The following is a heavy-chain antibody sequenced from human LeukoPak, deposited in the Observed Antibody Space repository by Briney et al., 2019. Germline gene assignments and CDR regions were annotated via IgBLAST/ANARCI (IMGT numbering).Heavy chain of an antibody. CDR1: GFTFSSYG. CDR2: ISGSGGST. V-gene: IGHV3-23*01. J-gene: IGHJ6*03. D-gene: IGHD3-10*01. Sequence: GGSLRLSCAASGFTFSSYGMRWVRQAPGKGLEWVSAISGSGGSTYYADSVKGRFTISRDNSKNTLYLQMNSLRAEDTAVYYCAKGGEAKWFVELINAQDYYYMDVWGKGTTVTVSS. CDR3: AKGGEAKWFVELINAQDYYYMDV.